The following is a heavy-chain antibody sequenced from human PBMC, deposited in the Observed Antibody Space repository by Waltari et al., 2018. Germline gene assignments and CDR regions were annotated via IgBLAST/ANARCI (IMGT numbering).Heavy chain of an antibody. CDR1: GFTFSSYG. D-gene: IGHD3-10*01. V-gene: IGHV3-33*01. CDR3: ARDRLSYYYGSGSYYFDY. Sequence: VQLLESGGGVVQPGRSLRLSCAAAGFTFSSYGMHWVRQAPGQGLEWVAVIWYDGSNKYYADSVKGRFTISRDNSKNTLYLQMNSLRAEDTAVYYCARDRLSYYYGSGSYYFDYWGQGTLVTVSS. CDR2: IWYDGSNK. J-gene: IGHJ4*02.